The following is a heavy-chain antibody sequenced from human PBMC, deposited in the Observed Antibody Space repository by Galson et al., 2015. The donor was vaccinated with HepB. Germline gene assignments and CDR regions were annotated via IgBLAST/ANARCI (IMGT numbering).Heavy chain of an antibody. D-gene: IGHD3-10*01. CDR2: ISYDGSNK. J-gene: IGHJ6*02. CDR1: GFTFSSYA. CDR3: ARATELLGSGSHIPFYYYGMDV. V-gene: IGHV3-30*04. Sequence: SLRLSCAASGFTFSSYAMHWVRQAPGKGLEWVAVISYDGSNKYYADSVKGRFTISRDNSKNTLYLQMNSLRAEDTAVYYCARATELLGSGSHIPFYYYGMDVWGQGTTVTVSS.